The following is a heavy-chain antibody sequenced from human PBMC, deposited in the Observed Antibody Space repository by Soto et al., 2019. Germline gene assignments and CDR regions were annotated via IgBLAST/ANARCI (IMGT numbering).Heavy chain of an antibody. D-gene: IGHD3-10*01. CDR3: ARGLNYYGSGSYYTRPYYFDY. Sequence: GGSLRLSCAASGFTFSSYSMNWVRQAPGKGLEWVSYISSSSSTIYYADSVKGRFTISRDNAKNSLYLQMNSLRAEDTAVYYCARGLNYYGSGSYYTRPYYFDYWGQGTLVTVSS. CDR1: GFTFSSYS. CDR2: ISSSSSTI. J-gene: IGHJ4*02. V-gene: IGHV3-48*01.